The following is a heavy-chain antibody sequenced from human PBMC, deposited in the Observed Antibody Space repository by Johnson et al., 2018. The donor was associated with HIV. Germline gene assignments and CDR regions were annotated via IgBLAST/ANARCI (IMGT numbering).Heavy chain of an antibody. Sequence: MLLVESGGGVVQPGRSLRLSCAASGFTFSSSWMHWVCQAPEKGLEWVADIKCDGSEKYYVDSVKGRFTISRDNAKNSLILQMNSLRDEDTAVYYCARRTVTALFDIWGQGTLVTVSS. D-gene: IGHD4-17*01. CDR3: ARRTVTALFDI. J-gene: IGHJ3*02. CDR1: GFTFSSSW. V-gene: IGHV3-52*01. CDR2: IKCDGSEK.